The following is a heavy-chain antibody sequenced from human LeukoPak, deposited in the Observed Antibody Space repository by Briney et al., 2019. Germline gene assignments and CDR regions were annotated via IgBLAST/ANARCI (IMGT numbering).Heavy chain of an antibody. Sequence: GGSLRLSCAASGFTVTDNYMNWVRQSSGKGLEWVSVIYGGGDTNYADSVKGRFIISRDTSKNTVYLQMNSLGAEDTAVYYCVREAVVPVARSTIGTSGRPLYEYYGLDVWGQGTTVTVSS. J-gene: IGHJ6*02. V-gene: IGHV3-53*01. CDR3: VREAVVPVARSTIGTSGRPLYEYYGLDV. CDR2: IYGGGDT. D-gene: IGHD6-13*01. CDR1: GFTVTDNY.